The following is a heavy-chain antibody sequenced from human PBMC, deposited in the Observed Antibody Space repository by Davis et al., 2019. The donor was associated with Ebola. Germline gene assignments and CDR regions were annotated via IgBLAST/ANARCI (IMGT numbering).Heavy chain of an antibody. V-gene: IGHV4-34*01. J-gene: IGHJ6*02. Sequence: MPSETLSLTCAVYGGSFSGYYWSWIRQPPGKGLEWIGEINHSGSTNCNPSLKSRVTISVETSKNQFSLKLSSVTAADTAVYYCARLRIYCTGGVCYYYYGMDVWGQGTTVTVSS. CDR3: ARLRIYCTGGVCYYYYGMDV. CDR1: GGSFSGYY. CDR2: INHSGST. D-gene: IGHD2-8*02.